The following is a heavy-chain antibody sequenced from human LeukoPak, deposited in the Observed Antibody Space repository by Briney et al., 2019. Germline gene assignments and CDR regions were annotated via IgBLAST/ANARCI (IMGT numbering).Heavy chain of an antibody. J-gene: IGHJ4*02. CDR1: GFTFSNYA. CDR3: AKSNGYTNSWYDY. Sequence: GGSLRLSCAASGFTFSNYAMSWVRQAPGKGLEWVSGISASGGSTYYAHSVNGRFTISRDNSKNTVSLQVDSLRAEDTALYYCAKSNGYTNSWYDYWGQGTLVSVSS. D-gene: IGHD6-13*01. CDR2: ISASGGST. V-gene: IGHV3-23*01.